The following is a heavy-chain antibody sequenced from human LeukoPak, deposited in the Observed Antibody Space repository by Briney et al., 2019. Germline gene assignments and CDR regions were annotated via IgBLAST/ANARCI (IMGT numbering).Heavy chain of an antibody. D-gene: IGHD6-19*01. CDR2: IKQDGSEK. CDR3: AKDKGSGWSYYFDY. Sequence: GGSLRLSCAASGFTFSSYWMSWVRQAPGKGLEWVANIKQDGSEKYYVDSVKGRFTISRDNAKNSLYLQMNSLRDEDTAVYYCAKDKGSGWSYYFDYWGQGTLVTVSS. J-gene: IGHJ4*02. V-gene: IGHV3-7*01. CDR1: GFTFSSYW.